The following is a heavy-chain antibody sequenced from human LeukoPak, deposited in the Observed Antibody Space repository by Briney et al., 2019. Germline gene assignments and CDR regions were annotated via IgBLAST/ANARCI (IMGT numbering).Heavy chain of an antibody. J-gene: IGHJ4*02. CDR2: ISSDGSNK. Sequence: PGGSLRLSCEASGFIFSTYAMHWVRQAPGKGLEWLAVISSDGSNKYHVDSVKGRFTISRVNSKNTLYLEMDSVRLGDTAVYYCARDDIIVGATTLDYWGQGTLVTVSS. CDR1: GFIFSTYA. D-gene: IGHD1-26*01. V-gene: IGHV3-30*04. CDR3: ARDDIIVGATTLDY.